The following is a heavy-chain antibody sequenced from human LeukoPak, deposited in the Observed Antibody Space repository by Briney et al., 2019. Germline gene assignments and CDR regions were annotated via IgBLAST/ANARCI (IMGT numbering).Heavy chain of an antibody. J-gene: IGHJ3*02. D-gene: IGHD5-24*01. CDR3: ASGRDGYNTRAFDI. CDR2: IYYSGGT. CDR1: GGSISSYY. V-gene: IGHV4-59*01. Sequence: SETLSLTCTVSGGSISSYYWSWIRQPPGKGLEWIGYIYYSGGTNYNPSLKSRVTISVDTSRNQFSLKLSSVTAADTAVYYCASGRDGYNTRAFDIWGQGTMVTVSS.